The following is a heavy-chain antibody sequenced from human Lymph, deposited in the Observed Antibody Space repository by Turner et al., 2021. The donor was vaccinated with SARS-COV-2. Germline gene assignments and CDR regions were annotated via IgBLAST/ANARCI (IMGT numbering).Heavy chain of an antibody. CDR3: ARDPPIQIWVDYFYYGMDV. J-gene: IGHJ6*02. CDR1: GYTFTSYY. CDR2: INPSGGST. Sequence: QVQLVQSGAEVKKPGASVTVSCKASGYTFTSYYMHWLRQAPGQGLEWMGIINPSGGSTSYAQKFQGRVTMTRDTSTSTVYMELSSLRSEDTAVYYCARDPPIQIWVDYFYYGMDVWGQGTTVTVSS. D-gene: IGHD5-18*01. V-gene: IGHV1-46*01.